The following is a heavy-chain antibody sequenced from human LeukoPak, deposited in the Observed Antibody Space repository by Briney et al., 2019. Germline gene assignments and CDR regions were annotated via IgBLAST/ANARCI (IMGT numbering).Heavy chain of an antibody. CDR1: GFTFSSYA. D-gene: IGHD4-23*01. Sequence: PGGSLRLSCAASGFTFSSYAMSWVRQAPGKGLEWVSAISNSGDNTYYADSVKGRFTISRDNSRNTVYLQMNSLRAEDTAVYYCARWGTTVVTPVERGFDLWGRGTLVTVSS. CDR3: ARWGTTVVTPVERGFDL. CDR2: ISNSGDNT. V-gene: IGHV3-23*01. J-gene: IGHJ2*01.